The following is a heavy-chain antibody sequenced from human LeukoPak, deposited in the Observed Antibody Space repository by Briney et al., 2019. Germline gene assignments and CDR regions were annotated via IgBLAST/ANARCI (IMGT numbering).Heavy chain of an antibody. CDR1: GGSISSGGYY. Sequence: PSQTLSLTCTVSGGSISSGGYYWSWIRQPPGKGLEWIGYIYHSGSTYYNPSLKSQVTISVDRSKNQFSLKLSSVTAADTAVYYCARDPRQWLVTYYFDYWGQGTLVTVSS. CDR2: IYHSGST. V-gene: IGHV4-30-2*01. D-gene: IGHD6-19*01. J-gene: IGHJ4*02. CDR3: ARDPRQWLVTYYFDY.